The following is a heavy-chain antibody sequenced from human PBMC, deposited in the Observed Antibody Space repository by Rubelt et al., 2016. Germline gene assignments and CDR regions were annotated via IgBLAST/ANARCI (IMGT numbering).Heavy chain of an antibody. V-gene: IGHV4-59*01. CDR3: ARRTSRYGRGGSCYGEYFQH. J-gene: IGHJ1*01. D-gene: IGHD2-15*01. CDR2: IYYSGST. Sequence: QVHLQESGPGLVKPSETLSLTCTVSGGPISHYYWNWIRQPPGKGLEWIGYIYYSGSTNYNPSLKSRVTISVDTSKNQFSLRLGSVTAWDTAGYYCARRTSRYGRGGSCYGEYFQHWGQGTLVTVSS. CDR1: GGPISHYY.